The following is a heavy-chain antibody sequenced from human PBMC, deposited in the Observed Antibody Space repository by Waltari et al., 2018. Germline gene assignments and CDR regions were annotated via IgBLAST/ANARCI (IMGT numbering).Heavy chain of an antibody. CDR2: INHSGST. J-gene: IGHJ3*02. V-gene: IGHV4-34*01. D-gene: IGHD3-3*01. Sequence: QVQLQQWGAGLLKPSETLSLTCAVYGGSFSGYYWSWIRQPPGKGLEWIGEINHSGSTNYNPSPKSRVTISVDTSKNQFSLKLSSVTAADTAVYYCARGRVRTIFGVVIIRRGSAFDIWGQGTMVTVSS. CDR1: GGSFSGYY. CDR3: ARGRVRTIFGVVIIRRGSAFDI.